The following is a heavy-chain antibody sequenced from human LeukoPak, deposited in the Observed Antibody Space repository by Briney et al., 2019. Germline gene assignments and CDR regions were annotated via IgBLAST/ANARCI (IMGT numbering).Heavy chain of an antibody. V-gene: IGHV3-9*01. J-gene: IGHJ3*02. CDR1: GFTFDDYA. Sequence: GGSLRLSCAASGFTFDDYAMHWVRQAPGKGLEWVSGISWNSGSIGYADSVKGRFTISRDNAKNSLYLQMNSLRAEDTAVYYCASEEYSSTDAFDIWGRGTMVTVSS. CDR3: ASEEYSSTDAFDI. D-gene: IGHD6-6*01. CDR2: ISWNSGSI.